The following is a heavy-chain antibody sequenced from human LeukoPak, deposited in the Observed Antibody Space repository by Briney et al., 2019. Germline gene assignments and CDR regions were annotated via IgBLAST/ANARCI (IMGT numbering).Heavy chain of an antibody. V-gene: IGHV4-34*01. D-gene: IGHD3-22*01. Sequence: SETLSLTCAVSGASFSSDYWTWIRQPPGKGLGWIAEINRRGRSNYNPSLKSRVAISVDTSKNQFSLNLSSVTAADTARYYCARGLYDSGDYHYGIRAYYFDTWGQGTLDTVSS. CDR3: ARGLYDSGDYHYGIRAYYFDT. J-gene: IGHJ4*02. CDR1: GASFSSDY. CDR2: INRRGRS.